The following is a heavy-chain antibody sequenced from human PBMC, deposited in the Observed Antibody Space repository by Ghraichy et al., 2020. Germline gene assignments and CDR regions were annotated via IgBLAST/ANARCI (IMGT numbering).Heavy chain of an antibody. Sequence: GGSLRLSCAASGFTFSSYSMNWVRPAPGQGLEWVSSISSSSSYIYYADSVKGRFTISRDNAKNSLYLQMNSLRAEDTAVYYCARDRIFGVVRGLGGMDVWRQGTTVNVSS. CDR1: GFTFSSYS. J-gene: IGHJ6*02. D-gene: IGHD3-3*01. V-gene: IGHV3-21*01. CDR2: ISSSSSYI. CDR3: ARDRIFGVVRGLGGMDV.